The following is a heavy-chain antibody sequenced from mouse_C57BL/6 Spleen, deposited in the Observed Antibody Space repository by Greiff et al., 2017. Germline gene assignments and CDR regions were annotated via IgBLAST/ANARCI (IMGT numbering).Heavy chain of an antibody. CDR2: IDPETGGT. J-gene: IGHJ1*03. CDR1: GYTFTDYE. V-gene: IGHV1-15*01. CDR3: TRRETTVVAWYFDV. D-gene: IGHD1-1*01. Sequence: LVESGAELVRPGASVTLSCKASGYTFTDYEMHWVKQTPVHGLEWIGAIDPETGGTAYNQKFKGKAILTADKSSSTAYMELRSLTSEDSAVYYCTRRETTVVAWYFDVWGTGTTVTVSS.